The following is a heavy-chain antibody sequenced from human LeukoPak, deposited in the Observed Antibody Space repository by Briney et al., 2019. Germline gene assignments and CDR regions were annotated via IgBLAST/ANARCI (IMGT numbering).Heavy chain of an antibody. J-gene: IGHJ3*02. CDR3: ARAAIGSYRGAFDI. CDR1: GFTFSSYA. D-gene: IGHD1-26*01. CDR2: ISSSSSYT. V-gene: IGHV3-21*05. Sequence: GGSLRLSCAASGFTFSSYAVSWVRQAPGKGLEWVSYISSSSSYTNYADSVKGRFTISRDNAKNSLYLQMNSLRAEDTAVYYCARAAIGSYRGAFDIWGQGTMVTVSS.